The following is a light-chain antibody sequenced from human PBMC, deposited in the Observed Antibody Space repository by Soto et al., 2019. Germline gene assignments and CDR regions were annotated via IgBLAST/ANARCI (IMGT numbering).Light chain of an antibody. CDR2: RAS. CDR1: QSISRW. J-gene: IGKJ1*01. CDR3: QQYQTWP. Sequence: DIQMTQSPFTLSASVGDRVTITCRASQSISRWLAWYQQKPGKAPKLLIYRASSLESGVTSRFSGSGYGTELTLTISSLKSDDSATYYCQQYQTWPLGQGTKVEIK. V-gene: IGKV1-5*03.